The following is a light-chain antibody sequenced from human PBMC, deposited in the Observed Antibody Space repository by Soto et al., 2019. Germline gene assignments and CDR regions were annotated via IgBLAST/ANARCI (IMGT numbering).Light chain of an antibody. J-gene: IGKJ5*01. CDR3: QQYNNWPPIT. CDR1: QTVGSY. V-gene: IGKV3-11*01. CDR2: DAS. Sequence: EIVLTQSPATLSLSPGERATLSCRASQTVGSYLAWYQQKAGQAPRPLIYDASNRAPGIPARFSGSGSGTDFTLTISSLEPEDFAVYYCQQYNNWPPITFGQGTRLEIK.